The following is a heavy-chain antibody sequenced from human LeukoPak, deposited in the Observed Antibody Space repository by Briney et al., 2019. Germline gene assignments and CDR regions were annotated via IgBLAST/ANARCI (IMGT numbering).Heavy chain of an antibody. CDR1: GFTFSSYG. CDR2: ISYDGSNK. V-gene: IGHV3-30*03. CDR3: APRSGSYPFQH. D-gene: IGHD1-26*01. Sequence: GRSLRLSCAASGFTFSSYGMHWVRQAPGKGLEWVAVISYDGSNKYYADSVKGRFTISRDNSKNTLYLQMNSLRAEDTAVYYCAPRSGSYPFQHWGQGTLVTVSS. J-gene: IGHJ1*01.